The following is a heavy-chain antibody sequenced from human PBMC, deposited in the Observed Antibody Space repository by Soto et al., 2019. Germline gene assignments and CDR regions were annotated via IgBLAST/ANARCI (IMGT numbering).Heavy chain of an antibody. Sequence: GESLKISCKGSGYSFTSYWIGWVHQMPGKGLEWMGLIYPGDSDIRYSPSFQGQVTISADKSISTAYLQWSSLQASDTGMYYCTRHPPSPGDAFDIWGQGTMVTVSS. CDR2: IYPGDSDI. CDR3: TRHPPSPGDAFDI. J-gene: IGHJ3*02. V-gene: IGHV5-51*07. CDR1: GYSFTSYW.